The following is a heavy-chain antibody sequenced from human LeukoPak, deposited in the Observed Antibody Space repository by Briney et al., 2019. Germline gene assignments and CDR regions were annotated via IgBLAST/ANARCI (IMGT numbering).Heavy chain of an antibody. CDR3: AREGHIAADAFDI. D-gene: IGHD6-13*01. J-gene: IGHJ3*02. CDR2: IKQDGSEK. Sequence: PGGSLRLSCAASGFTFSSYWMSWVRQAPGKGLEWVANIKQDGSEKYYVDSVKGRFTISRDNAKNSLYLQMNSLRAEDTALYYCAREGHIAADAFDIWGQGTMVTVSS. V-gene: IGHV3-7*03. CDR1: GFTFSSYW.